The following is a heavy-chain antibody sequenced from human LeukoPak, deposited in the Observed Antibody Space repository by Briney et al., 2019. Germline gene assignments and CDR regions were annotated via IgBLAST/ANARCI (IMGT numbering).Heavy chain of an antibody. V-gene: IGHV3-23*01. CDR2: ISDNGGST. CDR1: GITLSNYG. D-gene: IGHD3-22*01. Sequence: HPGGSLRLSCAVSGITLSNYGMSWVRQAPGKGLEWVAGISDNGGSTKYADSVKGRFTISRDNSKNTLYLQMNSLRAEDTAVYFWAKRGVVIRVILVGFHKEAYYFDSWGQGALVTVSS. CDR3: AKRGVVIRVILVGFHKEAYYFDS. J-gene: IGHJ4*02.